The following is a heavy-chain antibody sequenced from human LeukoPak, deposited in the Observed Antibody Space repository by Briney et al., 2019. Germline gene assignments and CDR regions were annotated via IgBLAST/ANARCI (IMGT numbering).Heavy chain of an antibody. CDR1: GFTVSSNY. J-gene: IGHJ3*02. Sequence: PGGSLRLSCAASGFTVSSNYMSWVRQAPGKGLECVSVVYSGGSTYYADSVKGRFTISRDNSKNTLYLQMNNLRAEDTAVYYCARGYCSGGSCYWGAFDIWGQGTMVTVSS. CDR3: ARGYCSGGSCYWGAFDI. CDR2: VYSGGST. D-gene: IGHD2-15*01. V-gene: IGHV3-66*01.